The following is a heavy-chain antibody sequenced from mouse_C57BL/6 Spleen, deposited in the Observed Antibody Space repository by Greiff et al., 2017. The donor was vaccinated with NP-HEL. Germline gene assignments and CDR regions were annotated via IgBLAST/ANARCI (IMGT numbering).Heavy chain of an antibody. CDR3: ARQGTYYGSSLSWFAY. CDR2: ISSGGSYT. Sequence: EVNVVESGGDLVKPGGSLKLSCAASGFTFSSYGMSWVRQTPDKRLEWVATISSGGSYTYYPDSVKGRFTISRDNAKNTLYLQMSSLKSEDTAMYYCARQGTYYGSSLSWFAYWGQGTLVTVSA. J-gene: IGHJ3*01. CDR1: GFTFSSYG. D-gene: IGHD1-1*01. V-gene: IGHV5-6*01.